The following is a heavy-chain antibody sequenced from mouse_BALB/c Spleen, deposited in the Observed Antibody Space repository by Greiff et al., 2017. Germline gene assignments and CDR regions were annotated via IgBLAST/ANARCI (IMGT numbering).Heavy chain of an antibody. CDR3: ARSGTARATAWFAY. J-gene: IGHJ3*01. V-gene: IGHV5-17*02. CDR2: ISSGSSTI. Sequence: EVQVVESGGGLVQPGGSRKLSCAASGFTFSSFGMHWVRQAPEKGLEWVAYISSGSSTIYYADTVKGRFTISRDNPKNTLFLQMTSLRSEDTAMYYCARSGTARATAWFAYWGQGTLVTVSA. CDR1: GFTFSSFG. D-gene: IGHD3-2*01.